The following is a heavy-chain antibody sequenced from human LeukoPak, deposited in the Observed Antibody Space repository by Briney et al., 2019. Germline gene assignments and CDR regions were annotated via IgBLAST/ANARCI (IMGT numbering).Heavy chain of an antibody. CDR3: AKDLYVSVGATHPDY. CDR2: ISSSSSYI. Sequence: PGGSLRLSCAASGFTFSSYSMNWVRQAPGKGLEWVSSISSSSSYIYYADSVKGRFTISRDNAKNSLYLQMNSLRAEDTAVYYCAKDLYVSVGATHPDYWGQGTLVTVSS. V-gene: IGHV3-21*01. D-gene: IGHD1-26*01. J-gene: IGHJ4*02. CDR1: GFTFSSYS.